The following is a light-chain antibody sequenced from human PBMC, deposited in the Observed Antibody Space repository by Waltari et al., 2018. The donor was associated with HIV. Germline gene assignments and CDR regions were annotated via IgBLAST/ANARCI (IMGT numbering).Light chain of an antibody. CDR3: QCYDNGLSGPF. CDR2: VKY. Sequence: QSVLTQPPSVSGAPGQTVTISCTGSSSNIGAGYDVHWYQHLPGTAPKVLTYVKYNRPSGVRYRFSGSESGTSAYLTITGLQAEDEADYYCQCYDNGLSGPFFATGTKVTVL. J-gene: IGLJ1*01. V-gene: IGLV1-40*01. CDR1: SSNIGAGYD.